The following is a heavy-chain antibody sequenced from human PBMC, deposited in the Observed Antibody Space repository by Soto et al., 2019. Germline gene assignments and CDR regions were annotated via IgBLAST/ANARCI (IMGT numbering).Heavy chain of an antibody. J-gene: IGHJ6*02. V-gene: IGHV3-9*01. Sequence: EVQLIESGGGWVQPGTSLRVSCAASGFTFHEYAMHWVRQAPGKGLGWVTGISSDGDTIAYEESVHGRFTVFRDNAKNSLYLQMNSLRAEDTALYYCTKGGYDLIYYFGMDVWGQGTTVTVSS. D-gene: IGHD5-12*01. CDR2: ISSDGDTI. CDR3: TKGGYDLIYYFGMDV. CDR1: GFTFHEYA.